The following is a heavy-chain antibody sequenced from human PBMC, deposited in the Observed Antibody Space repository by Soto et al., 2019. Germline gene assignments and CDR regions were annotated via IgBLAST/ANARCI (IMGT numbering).Heavy chain of an antibody. CDR2: ITDNGGDT. J-gene: IGHJ4*02. CDR3: ARGSTDSYPGSRIFDF. CDR1: GITFGIRA. Sequence: AGSLRLSCVASGITFGIRAMSWVRQAPGEGLEWVSTITDNGGDTKSADSVRGRFTISRDNSKNTLYLQMSSLRAEDSAVYYCARGSTDSYPGSRIFDFWGRGTLVTVSS. V-gene: IGHV3-23*01. D-gene: IGHD3-10*01.